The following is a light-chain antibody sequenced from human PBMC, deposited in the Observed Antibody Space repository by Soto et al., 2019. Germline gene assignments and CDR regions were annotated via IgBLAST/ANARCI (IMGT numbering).Light chain of an antibody. J-gene: IGKJ1*01. CDR1: QSVSSY. Sequence: EIVLTQSPATLSLSPGERATIPCRASQSVSSYLAWYQQKPGQAPRLLIYDASNRSTGIPARFSGSGSGTDFTLTISSLEPEDFAVYYCRQRSNWPRTFGQGTKVEIK. CDR3: RQRSNWPRT. V-gene: IGKV3-11*01. CDR2: DAS.